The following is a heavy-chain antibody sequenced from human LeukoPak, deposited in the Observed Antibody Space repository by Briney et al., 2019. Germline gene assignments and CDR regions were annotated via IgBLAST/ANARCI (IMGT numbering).Heavy chain of an antibody. V-gene: IGHV3-7*01. CDR1: GFIFRSYW. D-gene: IGHD1-1*01. Sequence: PGGSLRLSCAASGFIFRSYWMNWVRQAPGKGLEWVANIKQDGSEKYYVDSVKGRLTISRDNAKNSLYLQMNSLRAEDTAVYYCARVEGTTYGMDVWGQGTTVTVSS. J-gene: IGHJ6*02. CDR3: ARVEGTTYGMDV. CDR2: IKQDGSEK.